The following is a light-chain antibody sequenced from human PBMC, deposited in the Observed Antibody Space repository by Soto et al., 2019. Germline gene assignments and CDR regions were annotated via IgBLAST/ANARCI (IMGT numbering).Light chain of an antibody. CDR2: GAS. V-gene: IGKV3-15*01. CDR1: QSVNSN. J-gene: IGKJ1*01. Sequence: EIVMTQSPATLSVSPGERATLSCRASQSVNSNLAWYQQKPGQAPRLLMYGASTRATGIPARFSGSGSGTEFTLTISSLQSEHFGVYYCQQYKNWPAWTFGQGTKVEIK. CDR3: QQYKNWPAWT.